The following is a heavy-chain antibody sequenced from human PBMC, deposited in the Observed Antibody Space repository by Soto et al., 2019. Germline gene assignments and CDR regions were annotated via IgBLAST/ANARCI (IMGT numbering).Heavy chain of an antibody. CDR1: GCSISSGGYS. CDR2: IYHSGST. CDR3: ARVPDV. Sequence: SETPSLTCAVSGCSISSGGYSWSWIRQPPGKGLEWIGYIYHSGSTYYNPSLKSRVTISVDRSKNQFSLKLSSVTAADTAVYYCARVPDVWGHGTTVTVSS. J-gene: IGHJ6*02. V-gene: IGHV4-30-2*01.